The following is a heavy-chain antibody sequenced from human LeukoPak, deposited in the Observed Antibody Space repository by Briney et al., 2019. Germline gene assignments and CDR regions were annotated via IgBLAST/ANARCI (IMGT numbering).Heavy chain of an antibody. J-gene: IGHJ4*02. V-gene: IGHV1-18*01. CDR1: GYTFTSYG. CDR3: ARDRVGASTFDY. CDR2: ISAYNGNT. Sequence: ASVKVSCKASGYTFTSYGISWVRQAPGQGLEWMGWISAYNGNTNYAQKLQGRVTTTTDTSTSTAYMELRSLRSDDTAVYYCARDRVGASTFDYWGQGTLVTVSS. D-gene: IGHD1-26*01.